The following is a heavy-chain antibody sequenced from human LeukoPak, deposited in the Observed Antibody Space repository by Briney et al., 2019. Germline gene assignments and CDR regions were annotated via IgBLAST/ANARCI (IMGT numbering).Heavy chain of an antibody. V-gene: IGHV3-23*01. Sequence: GGSLRLYCAAYGFTFSSSAMSWASQAPGKGLACVSSISGSGGSIYYADSVRGRFTISRDNSKNTLYLQMNSLRAEDTAVYYCAKDRDDSSGFYHDYWGQGTLVTVSS. CDR1: GFTFSSSA. D-gene: IGHD3-22*01. CDR2: ISGSGGSI. CDR3: AKDRDDSSGFYHDY. J-gene: IGHJ4*02.